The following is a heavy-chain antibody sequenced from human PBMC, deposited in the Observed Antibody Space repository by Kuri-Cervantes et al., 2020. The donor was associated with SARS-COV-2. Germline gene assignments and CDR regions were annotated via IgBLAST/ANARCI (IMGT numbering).Heavy chain of an antibody. CDR3: GRDGVADYYYYYMDV. J-gene: IGHJ6*03. D-gene: IGHD2-15*01. V-gene: IGHV3-21*01. CDR2: ISSSSSYI. Sequence: GESLKISCAASGFTFSSYIMNWVRQAPGKGLEWVSSISSSSSYIYYADSVKGRFTISRDNSKNTLYLQMNSLRAEDTAVYCCGRDGVADYYYYYMDVWGKGTTVTVSS. CDR1: GFTFSSYI.